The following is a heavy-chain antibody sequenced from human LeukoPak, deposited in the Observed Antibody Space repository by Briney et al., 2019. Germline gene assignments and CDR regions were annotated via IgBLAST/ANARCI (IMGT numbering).Heavy chain of an antibody. Sequence: GGSLRLSCAASGFTFSSYDMHWVRQATGKGLEWVSAIGTAGDTYYPGSVKGRFTISRDNSKNTLYLQMNSLRAEDTAVYYCARDQSVVGGGYFDYWGQGTLVTVSS. CDR1: GFTFSSYD. V-gene: IGHV3-13*01. J-gene: IGHJ4*02. D-gene: IGHD2-2*01. CDR3: ARDQSVVGGGYFDY. CDR2: IGTAGDT.